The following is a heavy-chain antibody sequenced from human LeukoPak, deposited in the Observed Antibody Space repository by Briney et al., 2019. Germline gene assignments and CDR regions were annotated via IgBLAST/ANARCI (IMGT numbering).Heavy chain of an antibody. J-gene: IGHJ4*02. D-gene: IGHD4-17*01. CDR2: IYYSGST. CDR3: ARGTSGDPFDY. V-gene: IGHV4-59*01. CDR1: GDSISRYY. Sequence: PSETLSLTCTVSGDSISRYYWNWIRQPPGKGLEWIGYIYYSGSTNYNPSLKSRVTISVDTSKNQFSLKLTSVTAADTAVYYCARGTSGDPFDYWGQGTLVTVSS.